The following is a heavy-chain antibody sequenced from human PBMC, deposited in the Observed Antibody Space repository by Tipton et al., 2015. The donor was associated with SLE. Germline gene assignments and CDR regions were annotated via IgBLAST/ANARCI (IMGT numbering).Heavy chain of an antibody. Sequence: QSGAEVKKPGSSVKVSCKASGGTFSSYAISWVRQAPGQGLEWMGGIIPIFGTANYAQKLQGRVTITTDESTSTAYMELRSLRSDDTAVCYCARVGGVGATPGSYWGQGTLVTVSS. CDR3: ARVGGVGATPGSY. CDR1: GGTFSSYA. CDR2: IIPIFGTA. V-gene: IGHV1-69*05. J-gene: IGHJ4*02. D-gene: IGHD1-26*01.